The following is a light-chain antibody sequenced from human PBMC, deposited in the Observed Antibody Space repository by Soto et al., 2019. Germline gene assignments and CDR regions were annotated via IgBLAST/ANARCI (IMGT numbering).Light chain of an antibody. Sequence: EIVLTQSPGTLSLSPGERATLSCRASQSVSSSYLVWYQQRPGQAPRLLIYVASSRATGIPDRFSGSGSGTDFTLTISRLEPEDFAVYYCQQYGRTFGQGTKVEIK. J-gene: IGKJ1*01. CDR2: VAS. CDR1: QSVSSSY. V-gene: IGKV3-20*01. CDR3: QQYGRT.